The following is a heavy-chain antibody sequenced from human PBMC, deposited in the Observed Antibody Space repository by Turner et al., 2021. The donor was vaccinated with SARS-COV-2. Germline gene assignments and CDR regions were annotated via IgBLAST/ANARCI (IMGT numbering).Heavy chain of an antibody. V-gene: IGHV4-31*03. D-gene: IGHD3-9*01. CDR3: ARAGTDWLQYYYFDY. J-gene: IGHJ4*02. CDR1: GGSISSGAYY. Sequence: QVQLQESGPGLVQPSQTLSLTCTVSGGSISSGAYYWSWIRQHPGKGLEWIGYIYYSGSTYYNPSLKSRVTISVETSKNQFSLKLSSVTAADTAVDYCARAGTDWLQYYYFDYWGQGTLVTVSS. CDR2: IYYSGST.